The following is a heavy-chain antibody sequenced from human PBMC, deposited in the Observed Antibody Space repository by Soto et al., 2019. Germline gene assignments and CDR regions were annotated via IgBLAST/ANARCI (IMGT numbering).Heavy chain of an antibody. J-gene: IGHJ6*02. CDR1: GFTFNVYG. V-gene: IGHV1-69*06. CDR3: VKVRDPNLDHYAWAV. Sequence: QVQLVQSGAEVKNPGSSVKVSCKTSGFTFNVYGIHWVRQAPGQGLEWMGGLIPIYDEPYYAQKFQGRVTITAYKSATTVHLELSSLRSEDKAVYFCVKVRDPNLDHYAWAVGGQGTTVTVS. D-gene: IGHD3-16*01. CDR2: LIPIYDEP.